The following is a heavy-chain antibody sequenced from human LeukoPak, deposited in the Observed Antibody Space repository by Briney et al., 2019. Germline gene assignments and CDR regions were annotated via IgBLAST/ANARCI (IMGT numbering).Heavy chain of an antibody. D-gene: IGHD4-17*01. CDR2: ISSSGSTI. V-gene: IGHV3-48*03. J-gene: IGHJ6*03. CDR3: ARVPDYGDLWGYYYYYYMDV. Sequence: GGSLRLSCAASGFTFSSYEMNWVRQAPGKGLEWVSYISSSGSTIYYADSVKGRFTISGDNAKNSLYLQMNSLRAEDTAVYYCARVPDYGDLWGYYYYYYMDVWGKGTTVTVSS. CDR1: GFTFSSYE.